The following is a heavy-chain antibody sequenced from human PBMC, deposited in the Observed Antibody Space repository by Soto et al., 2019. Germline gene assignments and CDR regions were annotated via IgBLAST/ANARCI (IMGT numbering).Heavy chain of an antibody. Sequence: SETLSLTCTVSGGSISSSSYYWGWIRQPPGKGLEWIGSIYYSGSTYYNPSLKSRVTISVDTSKNQFSLKLSSVTAADTAVYYCARQAGEGTAMDTDYYYYYGMDVWGQGTTVTVSS. J-gene: IGHJ6*02. CDR3: ARQAGEGTAMDTDYYYYYGMDV. CDR2: IYYSGST. CDR1: GGSISSSSYY. V-gene: IGHV4-39*01. D-gene: IGHD5-18*01.